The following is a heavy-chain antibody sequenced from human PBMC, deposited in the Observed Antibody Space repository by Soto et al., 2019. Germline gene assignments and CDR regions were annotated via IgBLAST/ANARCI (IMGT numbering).Heavy chain of an antibody. Sequence: SETLSLTCTVSGGSISISSYYWCGIRQPPGKGLEWIGSIYYSGSTYYNPSLKSRVTISVDTSKNQFSLKLSSVTAADTAVYYCARQPYDFWSGYYNYYYYMDVWGKGTTVTVSS. V-gene: IGHV4-39*01. CDR2: IYYSGST. J-gene: IGHJ6*03. D-gene: IGHD3-3*01. CDR1: GGSISISSYY. CDR3: ARQPYDFWSGYYNYYYYMDV.